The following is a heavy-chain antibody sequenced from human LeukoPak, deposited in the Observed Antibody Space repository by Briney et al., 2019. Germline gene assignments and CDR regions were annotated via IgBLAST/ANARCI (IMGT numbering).Heavy chain of an antibody. CDR1: GFTFSSYA. CDR2: ISYDGSNK. D-gene: IGHD2-15*01. J-gene: IGHJ4*02. V-gene: IGHV3-30*04. CDR3: ARDAYCSGGSCYSGLDY. Sequence: GGSLRLSCAASGFTFSSYAMHWVRQAPGEGLEWVAVISYDGSNKYYADSVKGRFTISRDNSKNTLYLQMNSLRAEDTAVYYCARDAYCSGGSCYSGLDYWGQGTLVTVSS.